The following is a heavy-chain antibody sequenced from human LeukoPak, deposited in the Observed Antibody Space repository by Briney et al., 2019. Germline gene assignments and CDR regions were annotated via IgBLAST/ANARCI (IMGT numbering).Heavy chain of an antibody. CDR3: VTAYSSGSYFDY. Sequence: GGSLRLSCAASGFTVSSNYMSWVRQAPGKGLEWVSVIYSGGSTYYADSVKGRFTISRGNSKNTLYLQMNSLRAEDTAVYYCVTAYSSGSYFDYWGQGTLVTVSS. J-gene: IGHJ4*02. D-gene: IGHD6-19*01. V-gene: IGHV3-66*01. CDR2: IYSGGST. CDR1: GFTVSSNY.